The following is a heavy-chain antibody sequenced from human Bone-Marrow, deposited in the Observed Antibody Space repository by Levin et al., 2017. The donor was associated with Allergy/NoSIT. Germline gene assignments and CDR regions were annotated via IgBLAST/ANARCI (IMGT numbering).Heavy chain of an antibody. D-gene: IGHD2-8*01. CDR1: GFTFTTSA. CDR2: IAFDSTNT. Sequence: GGSLRLSCTASGFTFTTSAFHWVRQAPGKGLDWVAVIAFDSTNTYYADSVKGRFTISRDNSKKTLFLQMNSLTDEDTAVYFCAKESGYCSRGICSNSMIDYWGQGTLVTVSS. CDR3: AKESGYCSRGICSNSMIDY. J-gene: IGHJ4*02. V-gene: IGHV3-30-3*01.